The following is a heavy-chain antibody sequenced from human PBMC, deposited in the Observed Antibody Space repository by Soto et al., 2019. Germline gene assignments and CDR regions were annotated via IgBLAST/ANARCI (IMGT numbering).Heavy chain of an antibody. J-gene: IGHJ6*03. V-gene: IGHV1-69*01. CDR3: ARYIGRDTSRGVPYYHYVTAV. D-gene: IGHD6-13*01. Sequence: CQSPRKGLEWMGGIIPILGTANYAQKFQGRVTITADESTSTAYMELSSLRSEDTAVYYCARYIGRDTSRGVPYYHYVTAVLGKRTTV. CDR2: IIPILGTA.